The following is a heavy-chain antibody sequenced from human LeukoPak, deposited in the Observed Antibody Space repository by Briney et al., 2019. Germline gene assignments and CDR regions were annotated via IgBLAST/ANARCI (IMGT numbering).Heavy chain of an antibody. CDR1: GGSISSSSYY. Sequence: SETLSLTCTVSGGSISSSSYYWGWIRQPPGKGLEWIGSIYYSGSTYYNPSLKSRVTISVDTSKNQFSLKLSSVTAADTAVYYCAKGRDRGDAYNPPWDYWGQGILVTVSS. CDR2: IYYSGST. CDR3: AKGRDRGDAYNPPWDY. J-gene: IGHJ4*02. V-gene: IGHV4-39*07. D-gene: IGHD5-24*01.